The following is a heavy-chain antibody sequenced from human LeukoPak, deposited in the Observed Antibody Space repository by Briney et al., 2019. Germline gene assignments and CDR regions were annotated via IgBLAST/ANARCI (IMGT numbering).Heavy chain of an antibody. CDR2: ISWNSGNI. Sequence: GGSLRLSCAASGFTFDDYAMHWVRHAPGKGLEWVSGISWNSGNIGYADSVKGRFTISRDNAKNSLFLQMNSLRAEDTALYYCAKDYCSSTTCYYNYWGQGTLVTVSS. CDR1: GFTFDDYA. V-gene: IGHV3-9*01. CDR3: AKDYCSSTTCYYNY. J-gene: IGHJ4*02. D-gene: IGHD2-2*01.